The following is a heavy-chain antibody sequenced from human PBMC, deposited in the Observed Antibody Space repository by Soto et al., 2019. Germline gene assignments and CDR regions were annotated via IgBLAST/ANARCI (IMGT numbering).Heavy chain of an antibody. D-gene: IGHD4-17*01. Sequence: QLQLQESGSGLVQPSQTLSLTCVVSGRSINSVYYSWSWIWQPPGEGLEWLGNIYQSGSAFYNPTLKSRVTISVDRSKTHFSLKLSSVTAADTAVYYCARSNDYGVFDIWGQGTMVTVSS. V-gene: IGHV4-30-2*01. CDR2: IYQSGSA. CDR3: ARSNDYGVFDI. J-gene: IGHJ3*02. CDR1: GRSINSVYYS.